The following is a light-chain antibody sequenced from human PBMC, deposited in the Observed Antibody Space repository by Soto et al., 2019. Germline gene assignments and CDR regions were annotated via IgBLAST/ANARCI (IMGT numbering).Light chain of an antibody. CDR1: QSVSSNY. Sequence: EIVLTQSPGTLSLSPGERATLSCRASQSVSSNYLAWYQQKRGQAPRLLIYGASSRATGIPTRFSGSGSGTASTVTISRLEPEDFAVYYCQLYDTSPRTFGQGTKVEI. V-gene: IGKV3-20*01. J-gene: IGKJ1*01. CDR2: GAS. CDR3: QLYDTSPRT.